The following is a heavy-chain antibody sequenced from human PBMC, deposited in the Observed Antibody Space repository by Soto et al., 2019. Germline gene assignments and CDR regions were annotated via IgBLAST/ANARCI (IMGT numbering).Heavy chain of an antibody. CDR1: GGSISDSDNY. Sequence: QLQLQESGPGLVEPSETLSLTCTVSGGSISDSDNYWGWIRQSPGKGLEWIGGIHYSGRTYQNPSLKSRVTIPVDTSKNQFSLKLSSVTAADTAVYYCARTYFGSGSQYYWGQGALVTVSS. CDR3: ARTYFGSGSQYY. CDR2: IHYSGRT. V-gene: IGHV4-39*01. J-gene: IGHJ4*02. D-gene: IGHD3-10*01.